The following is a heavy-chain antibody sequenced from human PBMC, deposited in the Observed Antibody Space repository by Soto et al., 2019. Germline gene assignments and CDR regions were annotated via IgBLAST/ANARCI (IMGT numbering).Heavy chain of an antibody. CDR2: IIPIFGTA. Sequence: GASVKVSCKASGGTFSSYAISWVRQAPGQGLEWMGGIIPIFGTANYAQKFQGRVTITADESTSTAYMELSSLRSEDTAVYYCARVGDSGSYRNDYWGQGTLVTVSS. D-gene: IGHD1-26*01. CDR3: ARVGDSGSYRNDY. V-gene: IGHV1-69*13. J-gene: IGHJ4*02. CDR1: GGTFSSYA.